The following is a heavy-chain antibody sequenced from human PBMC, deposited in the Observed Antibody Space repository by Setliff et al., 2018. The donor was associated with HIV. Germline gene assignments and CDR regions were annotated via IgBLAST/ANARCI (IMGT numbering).Heavy chain of an antibody. V-gene: IGHV4-34*01. J-gene: IGHJ4*02. CDR2: INHSGST. Sequence: LSLTCAVYGGSFSGYYWSWIRQPPGKGLEWIGEINHSGSTNYNMSLWSRVTLSLDASRNQFSLELISVTAADTAVYYCAGGPGTTSIDYWAQGTLVTVSS. CDR3: AGGPGTTSIDY. D-gene: IGHD1-26*01. CDR1: GGSFSGYY.